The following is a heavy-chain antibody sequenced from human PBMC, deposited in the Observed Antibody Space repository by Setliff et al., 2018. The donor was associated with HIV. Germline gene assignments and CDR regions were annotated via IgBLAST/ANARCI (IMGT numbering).Heavy chain of an antibody. CDR1: GYTFSSYE. D-gene: IGHD1-26*01. CDR3: ARGGSYWGDAFDI. V-gene: IGHV1-18*01. Sequence: ASVKVSCKASGYTFSSYEIAWVRQAPGQGLEWLGRISTSNGYTNYAQKLQGRVTVTTDTSTSTAYMELRGLRSDDTAVYYCARGGSYWGDAFDIWGQGTMVTVSS. J-gene: IGHJ3*02. CDR2: ISTSNGYT.